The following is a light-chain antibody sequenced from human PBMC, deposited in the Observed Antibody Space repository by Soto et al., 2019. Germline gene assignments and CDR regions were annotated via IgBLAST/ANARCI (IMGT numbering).Light chain of an antibody. Sequence: EIVLTQSPGTLSLSPGERVTLSCRASQSVSSSYLAWYQQKPGQAPRLLIYGASSRATGIPDRFSGSGPGTDFTLTISRLEPEDFAVYYCQQYGSSPYTFGQGTKLEIK. V-gene: IGKV3-20*01. J-gene: IGKJ2*01. CDR1: QSVSSSY. CDR3: QQYGSSPYT. CDR2: GAS.